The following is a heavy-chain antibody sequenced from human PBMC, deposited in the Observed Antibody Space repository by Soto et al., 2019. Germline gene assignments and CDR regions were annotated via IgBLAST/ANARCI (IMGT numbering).Heavy chain of an antibody. J-gene: IGHJ6*02. Sequence: QVQLVQSGAEVKKPGSSVKVSCKASRGTFSSYAISWVRQAPGQGLEWMGGIIPTFGTANYAQKFQGRVTITADESTSTAYMELSSLRSEDTAVYYCARDLYSGSYGVDYYYYGMDVWGQGTTVTVSS. V-gene: IGHV1-69*01. CDR1: RGTFSSYA. CDR2: IIPTFGTA. D-gene: IGHD1-26*01. CDR3: ARDLYSGSYGVDYYYYGMDV.